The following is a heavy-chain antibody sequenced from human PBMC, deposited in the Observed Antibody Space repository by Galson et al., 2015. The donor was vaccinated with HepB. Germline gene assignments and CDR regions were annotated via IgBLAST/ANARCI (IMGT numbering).Heavy chain of an antibody. D-gene: IGHD6-19*01. V-gene: IGHV3-21*01. Sequence: SLRLSCAASGFTFSSYSMNWVRQAPGKGLEWVSSISSSSSYIYYADSVKGRFTISRDNAKNSLYLQMNSLRAEDTAVYYCARGGYQYSSGWANDAFDIWGQGTMVTVSS. CDR2: ISSSSSYI. CDR1: GFTFSSYS. J-gene: IGHJ3*02. CDR3: ARGGYQYSSGWANDAFDI.